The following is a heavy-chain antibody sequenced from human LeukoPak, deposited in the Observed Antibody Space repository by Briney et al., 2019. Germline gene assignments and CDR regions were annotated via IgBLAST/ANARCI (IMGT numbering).Heavy chain of an antibody. CDR2: ISGSGVST. Sequence: PGGSLRLSCAASGFTFSSYGMSWVRQAPGKGLEWDSGISGSGVSTFYANPVKGRFTISRDNSKNTLYLQMNTLRAEDTAVYYCATSEDNWGQGTLVTVSP. V-gene: IGHV3-23*01. J-gene: IGHJ4*02. CDR3: ATSEDN. CDR1: GFTFSSYG.